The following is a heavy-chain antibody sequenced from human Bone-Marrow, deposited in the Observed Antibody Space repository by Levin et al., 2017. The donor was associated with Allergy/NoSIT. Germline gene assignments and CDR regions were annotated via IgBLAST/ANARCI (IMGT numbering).Heavy chain of an antibody. V-gene: IGHV3-21*06. CDR1: GFDFNTHD. J-gene: IGHJ6*02. D-gene: IGHD6-19*01. Sequence: PGGSLRLSCRGSGFDFNTHDMNWVRQAPGQGLEWVSSISGNSHYVYYADSVKGRFSISRHNAKNSMFLHMNSLRVEDTAVYYCARSQGRSGWSYYYYGMDVWGRGTTLTVSS. CDR3: ARSQGRSGWSYYYYGMDV. CDR2: ISGNSHYV.